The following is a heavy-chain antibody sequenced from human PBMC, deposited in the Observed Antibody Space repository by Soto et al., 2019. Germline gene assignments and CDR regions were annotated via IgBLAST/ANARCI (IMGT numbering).Heavy chain of an antibody. V-gene: IGHV1-18*01. CDR3: AKTFGSSYAIDY. CDR2: ISAYNGNT. J-gene: IGHJ4*02. D-gene: IGHD5-18*01. CDR1: GYTFTSYG. Sequence: QVQLVQSGAEVKKPGASVKVSCKASGYTFTSYGINWGRQAPGQGLEWMGWISAYNGNTNYAQKLQGRVTMTTDTSTSTADMELRSLTSDDTAVYFCAKTFGSSYAIDYWGQGALVTVSS.